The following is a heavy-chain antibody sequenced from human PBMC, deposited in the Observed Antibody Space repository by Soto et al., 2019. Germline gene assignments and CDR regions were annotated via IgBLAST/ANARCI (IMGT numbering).Heavy chain of an antibody. CDR3: ARPAYDFLSSWFDP. J-gene: IGHJ5*02. V-gene: IGHV3-74*01. D-gene: IGHD3-3*01. CDR2: INSDGSST. Sequence: GGSLRLSCAASGFTFSSYWMHWVRRAPGKGLVWVSRINSDGSSTSYADSVKGRFTISRDNAKNTLYLQMNSLRAEDTAVYYYARPAYDFLSSWFDPWGQGTLVTVSS. CDR1: GFTFSSYW.